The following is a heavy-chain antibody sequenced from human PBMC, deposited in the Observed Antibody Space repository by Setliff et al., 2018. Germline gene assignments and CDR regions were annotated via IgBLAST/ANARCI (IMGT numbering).Heavy chain of an antibody. D-gene: IGHD3-10*01. CDR1: GFTFSSAY. V-gene: IGHV3-15*01. Sequence: GGSLRLSCAGSGFTFSSAYMTWVRQGPGKGLEWVGRITSKIQGETIDYATPVKGRFTISRDDSKDTLYLQMNSLKTEDTGVYYCTGRTYGHQLGDYWGQGTLVTVSS. CDR2: ITSKIQGETI. J-gene: IGHJ4*02. CDR3: TGRTYGHQLGDY.